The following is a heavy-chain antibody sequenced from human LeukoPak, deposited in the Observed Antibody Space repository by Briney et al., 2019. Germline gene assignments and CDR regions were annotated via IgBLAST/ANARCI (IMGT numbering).Heavy chain of an antibody. J-gene: IGHJ4*02. CDR2: IYYSGSS. V-gene: IGHV4-59*01. D-gene: IGHD3-16*01. Sequence: PSETLSLTCTVSGGSFSGYYWSWIRQPPGKGLEWLGYIYYSGSSNYNPSLKSRLTMSVDTSKNQFSLRLSSVTAADTAVYYCARDLVNTSFLDYWGQGTLVTVSS. CDR1: GGSFSGYY. CDR3: ARDLVNTSFLDY.